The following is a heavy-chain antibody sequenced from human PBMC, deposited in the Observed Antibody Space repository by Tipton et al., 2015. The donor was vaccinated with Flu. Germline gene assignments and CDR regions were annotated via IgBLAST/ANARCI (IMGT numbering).Heavy chain of an antibody. V-gene: IGHV3-21*01. CDR2: ISSSSYI. D-gene: IGHD3-3*01. J-gene: IGHJ6*01. CDR1: GFTFSSYS. CDR3: ARTPATYYDFWSGYYEGDYYYYYGMDV. Sequence: SLRLSCAASGFTFSSYSMNWVRQAPGKGLEWVSSISSSSYIYYADSVKGRFTISRDNAKNSLYLQMNSLRAEDTAVYYCARTPATYYDFWSGYYEGDYYYYYGMDVWG.